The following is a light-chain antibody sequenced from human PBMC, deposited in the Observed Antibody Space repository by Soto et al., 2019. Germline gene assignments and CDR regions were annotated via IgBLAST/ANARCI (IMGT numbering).Light chain of an antibody. J-gene: IGKJ4*01. V-gene: IGKV1-9*01. CDR3: QQLNSYPLT. CDR2: GAS. CDR1: QSISSC. Sequence: DIQLTQSPSFLSASVGDRVTITCRASQSISSCLAWYQQKPGKAPELLIHGASTLHSGVPSRFSGSESGTEFTLAISSLQPEDFATYYCQQLNSYPLTFGGGTKVEIK.